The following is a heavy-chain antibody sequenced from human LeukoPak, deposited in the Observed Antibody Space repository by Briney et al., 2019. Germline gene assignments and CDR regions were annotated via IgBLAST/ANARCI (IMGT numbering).Heavy chain of an antibody. CDR2: IYYSGST. V-gene: IGHV4-59*01. Sequence: PSETLSLICTVSGGSISSYYWSWIRQPPGKGLEWIGYIYYSGSTNYNPSLKSRVTISVETSKNQYSLKLSSVTAADTAVYYCARYSSYWSFDYWGQGTLVTVSS. CDR3: ARYSSYWSFDY. CDR1: GGSISSYY. D-gene: IGHD6-19*01. J-gene: IGHJ4*02.